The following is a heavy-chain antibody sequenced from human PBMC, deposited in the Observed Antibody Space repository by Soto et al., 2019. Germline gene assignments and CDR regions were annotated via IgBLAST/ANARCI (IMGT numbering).Heavy chain of an antibody. CDR2: ISGSGGST. J-gene: IGHJ6*02. CDR3: AKRGLGTSIAARLYGMDV. Sequence: PGGSLRLSCAASGFTFSSYAMSWVRQAPGKGLEWVSAISGSGGSTYYADSVKGRFTISRDNSKNTLYLQMNSLRAEDTAVYYCAKRGLGTSIAARLYGMDVWGQGNTVTVSS. D-gene: IGHD6-6*01. CDR1: GFTFSSYA. V-gene: IGHV3-23*01.